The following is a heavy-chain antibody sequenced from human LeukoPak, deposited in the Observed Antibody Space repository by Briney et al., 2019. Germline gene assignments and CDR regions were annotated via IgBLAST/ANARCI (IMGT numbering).Heavy chain of an antibody. CDR1: GFTFSSYS. D-gene: IGHD3-10*01. J-gene: IGHJ5*02. CDR3: AREAWFGELNWFDP. V-gene: IGHV3-21*01. CDR2: ISSSSSYI. Sequence: GGSLRLSCAASGFTFSSYSMNWVRQAPGKGLEWVSSISSSSSYIYYADSVKGRFTISRDNAKNSLYLQMNSLRAEDTAVYYCAREAWFGELNWFDPWGQGTLVTVSS.